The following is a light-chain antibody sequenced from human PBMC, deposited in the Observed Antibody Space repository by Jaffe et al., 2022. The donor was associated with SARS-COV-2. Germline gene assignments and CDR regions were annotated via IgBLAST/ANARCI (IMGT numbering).Light chain of an antibody. CDR1: QSISSW. CDR3: QQYNS. J-gene: IGKJ1*01. Sequence: DIQMTQSPSTLSASVGDRVTITCRASQSISSWLAWYQQKPGKAPKLLIYKASSLESGVPSRFSGSGSGTEFTLTISSLQPDDFATYYCQQYNSFGQGTKVEIK. CDR2: KAS. V-gene: IGKV1-5*03.